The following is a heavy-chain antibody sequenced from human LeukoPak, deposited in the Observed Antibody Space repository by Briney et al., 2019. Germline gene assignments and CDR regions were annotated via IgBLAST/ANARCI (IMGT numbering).Heavy chain of an antibody. CDR2: ISSSSSTI. J-gene: IGHJ4*02. CDR1: GFTFSSYS. Sequence: GGSLRLSCAASGFTFSSYSMTWVRQAPGKGLEWVSYISSSSSTIYYADSMKGRFTISRDNAKNSLYLQMNSLRAEDTAVYYCARETYYDFWSGIITDWGQGTLVTVSS. CDR3: ARETYYDFWSGIITD. V-gene: IGHV3-48*01. D-gene: IGHD3-3*01.